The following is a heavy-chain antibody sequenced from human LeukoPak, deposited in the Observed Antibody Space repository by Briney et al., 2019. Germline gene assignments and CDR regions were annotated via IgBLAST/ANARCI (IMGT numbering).Heavy chain of an antibody. CDR1: GYSFNAYY. Sequence: GESLKISCQGSGYSFNAYYMAWVRQIPGKDLEWMGAIYPGDSDTTYSPSLQGQVTISADKSATTAYLQWNSLKASDTAIYYCSRLMTLVRGGLKRRPRSCGMDVWGQGTTVTVS. D-gene: IGHD3-10*01. J-gene: IGHJ6*02. V-gene: IGHV5-51*01. CDR3: SRLMTLVRGGLKRRPRSCGMDV. CDR2: IYPGDSDT.